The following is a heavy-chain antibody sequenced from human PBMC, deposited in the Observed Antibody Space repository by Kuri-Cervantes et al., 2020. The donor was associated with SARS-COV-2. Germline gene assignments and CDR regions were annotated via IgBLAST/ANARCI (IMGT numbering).Heavy chain of an antibody. D-gene: IGHD2-8*01. CDR1: GFTFSSYA. J-gene: IGHJ4*02. CDR2: ISGSGGST. Sequence: GESLKISCAASGFTFSSYAMSWVRQAPGEGLEWVSAISGSGGSTYYADPVKVRFTISSDNSKNTLYLQMHSLRAEDTTVYYCVRYTNGYQYYFDYWGQGTLVTVSS. CDR3: VRYTNGYQYYFDY. V-gene: IGHV3-23*01.